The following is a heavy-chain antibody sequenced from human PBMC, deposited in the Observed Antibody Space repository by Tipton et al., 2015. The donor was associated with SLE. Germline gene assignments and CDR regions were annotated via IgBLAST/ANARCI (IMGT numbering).Heavy chain of an antibody. CDR2: IDSSGGT. CDR1: GDSITSGGHH. V-gene: IGHV4-61*02. CDR3: ARQRMTTVTTGWFDS. Sequence: TLSLTCTVSGDSITSGGHHWNWIRQPAGKGLEWIGRIDSSGGTFYNPSVNSRVTLSVDTSQYQFSLSLNSVTAADTAVYYCARQRMTTVTTGWFDSWGQGTLVTVSS. J-gene: IGHJ5*01. D-gene: IGHD4-17*01.